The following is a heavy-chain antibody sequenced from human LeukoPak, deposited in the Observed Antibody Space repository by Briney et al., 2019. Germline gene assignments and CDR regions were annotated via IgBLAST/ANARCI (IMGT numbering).Heavy chain of an antibody. Sequence: PGGSLRPSCAASGFTFSDYYMSWIRQAPGKGLEWVSYISSSSSYTNYADSVKGRFTISRDNAKNSLYLQMNSLRAEDTAVYYCARVQWLDPRVYYFDYWGQGTLVTVSS. CDR1: GFTFSDYY. CDR3: ARVQWLDPRVYYFDY. D-gene: IGHD6-19*01. V-gene: IGHV3-11*05. J-gene: IGHJ4*02. CDR2: ISSSSSYT.